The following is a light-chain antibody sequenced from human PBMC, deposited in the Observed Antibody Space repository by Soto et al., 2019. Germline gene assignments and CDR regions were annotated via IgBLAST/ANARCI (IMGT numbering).Light chain of an antibody. Sequence: QSALTQPASVSGSPGQSITISCTGTSSDVGNYNLVAWYQEHPGKAPKLMIFEATKRPSGVSIRFSGSKSGNTASLTISGLQAEDEADYYCCSYAGGGTWVFGGGTKLT. CDR2: EAT. J-gene: IGLJ3*02. CDR3: CSYAGGGTWV. V-gene: IGLV2-23*01. CDR1: SSDVGNYNL.